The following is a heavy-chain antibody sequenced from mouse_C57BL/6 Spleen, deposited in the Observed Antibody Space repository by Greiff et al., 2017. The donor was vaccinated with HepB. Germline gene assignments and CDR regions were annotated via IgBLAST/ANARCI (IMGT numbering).Heavy chain of an antibody. V-gene: IGHV5-17*01. CDR2: ISSGSSTI. Sequence: EVMLVESGGGLVKPGGSLKLSCAASGFTFSDYGMHWVRQAPEKGLEWVAYISSGSSTIYYADTVKGRFTISRDNAKNTLFLQMTSLRSEDTAMYYCARLDYYYGRDYAMDYWGQGTSVTVSS. J-gene: IGHJ4*01. CDR1: GFTFSDYG. CDR3: ARLDYYYGRDYAMDY. D-gene: IGHD1-1*01.